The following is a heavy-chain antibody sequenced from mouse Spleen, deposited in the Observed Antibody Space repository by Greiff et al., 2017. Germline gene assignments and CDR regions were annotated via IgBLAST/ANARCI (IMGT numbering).Heavy chain of an antibody. V-gene: IGHV5-12*02. Sequence: EVQLVESGGGLVQPGGSLKLSCATSGFTFSDYYMYWVRQTPEKRLEWVAYISNGGGSTYYPDTVKGRFTISRDNAKNTLYLQMSRLKSEDTAMYYCARHRLRLGYYAMDYWGQGTSVTVSS. CDR2: ISNGGGST. CDR3: ARHRLRLGYYAMDY. J-gene: IGHJ4*01. CDR1: GFTFSDYY. D-gene: IGHD1-2*01.